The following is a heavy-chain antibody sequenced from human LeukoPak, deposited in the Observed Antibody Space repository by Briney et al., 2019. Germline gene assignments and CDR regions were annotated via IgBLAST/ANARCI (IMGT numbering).Heavy chain of an antibody. J-gene: IGHJ4*02. CDR1: GFTFSDYW. CDR3: VRDLGSGWSPDY. V-gene: IGHV3-74*01. CDR2: IYSDGSST. D-gene: IGHD6-19*01. Sequence: GGSLRLSCATSGFTFSDYWMHWVRQALGKGLVWVSRIYSDGSSTNYADSVKGRFSISRDNARNTLYLQMNSLTAEDTAVYYCVRDLGSGWSPDYWGQGTLVTVSS.